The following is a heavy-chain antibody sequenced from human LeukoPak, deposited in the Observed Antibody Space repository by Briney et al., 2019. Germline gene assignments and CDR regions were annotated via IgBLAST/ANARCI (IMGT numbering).Heavy chain of an antibody. D-gene: IGHD3-10*01. J-gene: IGHJ6*03. CDR3: ARRLGDPDYYTDV. CDR1: GGSISSSSHY. Sequence: PSETLSLTCTVSGGSISSSSHYWGWIRQPPGKGLEWIGNIYYSGNTYYNPSLKSRVAIFVDTSKNQFSLMMSSVTAADTGVYFCARRLGDPDYYTDVWGKGTTVTVSS. CDR2: IYYSGNT. V-gene: IGHV4-39*01.